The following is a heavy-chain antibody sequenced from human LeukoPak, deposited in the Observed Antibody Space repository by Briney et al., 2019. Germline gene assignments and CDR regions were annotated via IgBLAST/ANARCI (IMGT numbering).Heavy chain of an antibody. Sequence: GGSLRLSCAASGFTFSNYAMNWVRQAPGRGLEWVSGISSTSASTYYIDSVKGRFTISRDNSKSTLCLQMNSLRAEDTAVYYCAKQLGYCSDGSCYFPYWGQGTLVTVSS. J-gene: IGHJ4*02. CDR1: GFTFSNYA. CDR2: ISSTSAST. V-gene: IGHV3-23*01. D-gene: IGHD2-15*01. CDR3: AKQLGYCSDGSCYFPY.